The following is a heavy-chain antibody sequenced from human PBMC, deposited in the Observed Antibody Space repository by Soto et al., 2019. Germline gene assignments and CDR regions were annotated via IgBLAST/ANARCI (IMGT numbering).Heavy chain of an antibody. V-gene: IGHV4-30-4*01. CDR3: ARDYPANYDILTGYTGYYGMDV. CDR2: IYYSGST. Sequence: PSETLSLTCTVSGGSISSGDYYWRWIRQPPGKGLEWIGYIYYSGSTYYNPSLKSRVTISVDTSKNQFSLKLSSVTAADTAVYYCARDYPANYDILTGYTGYYGMDVWGQGTTVTVSS. CDR1: GGSISSGDYY. J-gene: IGHJ6*02. D-gene: IGHD3-9*01.